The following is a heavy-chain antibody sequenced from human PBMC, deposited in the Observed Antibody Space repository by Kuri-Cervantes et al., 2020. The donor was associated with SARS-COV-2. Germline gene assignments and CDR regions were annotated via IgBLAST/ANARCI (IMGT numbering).Heavy chain of an antibody. V-gene: IGHV3-23*01. D-gene: IGHD3-22*01. CDR3: AKGTRSSGYYCGLDL. CDR2: ISGSGGST. J-gene: IGHJ5*02. Sequence: GESLKISCAASGFTFSSYAMSWVRQAPGKELEWVSTISGSGGSTYYADSVKGRFTISRDNSKNTLYLQMNSLRADDTAVYYCAKGTRSSGYYCGLDLWGQGTLVTVSS. CDR1: GFTFSSYA.